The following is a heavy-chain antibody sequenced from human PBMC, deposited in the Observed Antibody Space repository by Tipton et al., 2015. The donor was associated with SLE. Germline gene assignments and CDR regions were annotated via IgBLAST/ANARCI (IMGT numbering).Heavy chain of an antibody. D-gene: IGHD6-19*01. CDR3: ARETEDTGWIHSRDYIYYYYYVDV. V-gene: IGHV4-39*07. Sequence: TLSLTCTVSGGSIRSSRHFWGWIRQPPGKGLEWIGVLYYSGNTYYNPSLKSPVTLSIDTSKNQLSLKMRSVTAADTAVYYCARETEDTGWIHSRDYIYYYYYVDVWGQGTTVTVSS. CDR2: LYYSGNT. CDR1: GGSIRSSRHF. J-gene: IGHJ6*03.